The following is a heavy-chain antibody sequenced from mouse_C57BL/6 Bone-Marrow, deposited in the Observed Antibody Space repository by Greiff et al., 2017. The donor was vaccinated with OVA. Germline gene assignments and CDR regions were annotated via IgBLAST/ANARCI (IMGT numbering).Heavy chain of an antibody. CDR3: ARSRYYGPWFAY. CDR2: INPYNGGT. Sequence: VQLQQSGPVLVKPGASVKMSCKASGYTFTDYYMNWVKQSHGKSLEWIGVINPYNGGTSYNQKFKGKATLTVDKSSSTAYMELNSLTSEDSAVYYGARSRYYGPWFAYWGQGTLVTVSA. J-gene: IGHJ3*01. D-gene: IGHD1-2*01. CDR1: GYTFTDYY. V-gene: IGHV1-19*01.